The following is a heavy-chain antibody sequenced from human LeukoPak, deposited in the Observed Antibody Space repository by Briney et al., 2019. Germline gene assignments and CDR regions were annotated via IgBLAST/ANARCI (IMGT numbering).Heavy chain of an antibody. CDR2: VDPENGET. CDR1: GYTFLDYY. J-gene: IGHJ4*02. CDR3: ATAVPYD. D-gene: IGHD6-19*01. V-gene: IGHV1-69-2*01. Sequence: ASVKISCKASGYTFLDYYIQWVKQTPGKGLEWMGRVDPENGETIYAEKFQGRVTINVDTSIDTAYLEMANLRSEDTAVYYCATAVPYDWGQGTLVIVSS.